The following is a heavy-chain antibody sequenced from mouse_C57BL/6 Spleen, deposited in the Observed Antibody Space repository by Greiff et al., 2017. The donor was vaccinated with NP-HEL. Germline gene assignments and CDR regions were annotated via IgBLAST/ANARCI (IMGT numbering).Heavy chain of an antibody. CDR1: GYTFTSYW. Sequence: QVQLQQPGAELVKPGASVKLSCKASGYTFTSYWMHWVKQRPGQGLEWIGMIHPNSGSTNYNEKFKSKATLTVDKSSSTAYMQLSSLTSEDSAVYYCGRCGDYDEIYYAMDYWGQGASVTVA. J-gene: IGHJ4*01. D-gene: IGHD2-4*01. CDR2: IHPNSGST. CDR3: GRCGDYDEIYYAMDY. V-gene: IGHV1-64*01.